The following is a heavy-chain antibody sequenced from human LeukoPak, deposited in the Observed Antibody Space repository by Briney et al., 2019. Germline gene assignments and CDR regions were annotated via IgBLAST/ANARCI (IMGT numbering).Heavy chain of an antibody. CDR3: AREYSSPSAFDY. CDR2: ISAYNGNT. D-gene: IGHD6-6*01. Sequence: ASVKVSCKASGYTFTSYGISWVRQAPGQGLGWMGWISAYNGNTNYAQKLQGRVTMTTDTSTSTAYMELRSLRSDDTAVYYCAREYSSPSAFDYWGQGTLVTVSS. V-gene: IGHV1-18*01. J-gene: IGHJ4*02. CDR1: GYTFTSYG.